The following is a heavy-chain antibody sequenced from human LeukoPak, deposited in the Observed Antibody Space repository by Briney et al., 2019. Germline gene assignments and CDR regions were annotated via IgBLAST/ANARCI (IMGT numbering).Heavy chain of an antibody. Sequence: GGSLRLSCAASGFTFSSYGMHWVRQAPGKGLEWVAVISYDGSNKYYADSVKSRFTISRDNSKNTLYLQMNSLRAEDTAVYYCANGPWRYWGQGTLVTVSS. CDR1: GFTFSSYG. CDR2: ISYDGSNK. CDR3: ANGPWRY. J-gene: IGHJ4*02. V-gene: IGHV3-30*18.